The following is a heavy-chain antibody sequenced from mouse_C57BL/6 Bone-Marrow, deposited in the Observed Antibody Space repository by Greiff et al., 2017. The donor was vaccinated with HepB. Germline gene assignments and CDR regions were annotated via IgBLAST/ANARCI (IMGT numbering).Heavy chain of an antibody. Sequence: EVQLQESGGGLVQPGGSLKLSCAASGFTFSDYGMAWVRQAPRKGPEWVAFISNLAYSIYYADTVTGRFTISRENAKNTLYLEMSSLRSEDTAMYYCARWDYWYFDVWGTGTTVTVSS. D-gene: IGHD4-1*01. CDR2: ISNLAYSI. CDR1: GFTFSDYG. CDR3: ARWDYWYFDV. J-gene: IGHJ1*03. V-gene: IGHV5-15*01.